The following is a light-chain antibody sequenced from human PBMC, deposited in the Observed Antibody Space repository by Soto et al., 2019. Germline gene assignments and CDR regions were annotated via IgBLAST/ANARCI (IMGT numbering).Light chain of an antibody. J-gene: IGLJ1*01. CDR2: DVS. Sequence: QSALTQPASVSGSPGQSITISCTGTSSDVGGYNYVSWYQQHPGKAPKSIIYDVSSRPSGVSSRFSGSKSGNTASLTISGLQAEDEADYYCSSFTRSTTYVFGTGTKLTVL. CDR1: SSDVGGYNY. CDR3: SSFTRSTTYV. V-gene: IGLV2-14*03.